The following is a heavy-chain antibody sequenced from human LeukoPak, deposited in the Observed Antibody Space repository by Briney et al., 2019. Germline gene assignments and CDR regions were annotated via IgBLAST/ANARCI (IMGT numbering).Heavy chain of an antibody. J-gene: IGHJ1*01. CDR3: ARASPDYGDYGGYFQH. Sequence: ASVKVSCKASGYTFTSYDINWVRQATGQGLEWMGWMNPNSGNTGYAQKFQGRVTMTRNTSISTAYMELSSLRSEDTAVYYCARASPDYGDYGGYFQHWGQGTLVTVSS. CDR2: MNPNSGNT. V-gene: IGHV1-8*01. CDR1: GYTFTSYD. D-gene: IGHD4-17*01.